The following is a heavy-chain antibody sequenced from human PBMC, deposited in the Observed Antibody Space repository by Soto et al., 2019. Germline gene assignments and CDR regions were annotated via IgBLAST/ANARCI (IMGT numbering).Heavy chain of an antibody. CDR1: GYTFTSYG. CDR3: ARDGTYYDFWSGYLTSARNYYYYGMDV. V-gene: IGHV1-18*01. J-gene: IGHJ6*02. Sequence: ASVKVSCKASGYTFTSYGISWVRQAPGQGLEWMGWISAYNGNTNYAQKLQSRVTMTTDTSTSTAYMELRSLRSDDTAVYYCARDGTYYDFWSGYLTSARNYYYYGMDVWGQGTTVTVSS. CDR2: ISAYNGNT. D-gene: IGHD3-3*01.